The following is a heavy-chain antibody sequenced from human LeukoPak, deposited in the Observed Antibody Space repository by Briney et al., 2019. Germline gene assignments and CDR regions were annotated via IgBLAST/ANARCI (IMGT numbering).Heavy chain of an antibody. D-gene: IGHD4-17*01. CDR2: ISSSGSTI. CDR1: GFIVSSYG. V-gene: IGHV3-48*01. Sequence: PGGSLSLLCAPSGFIVSSYGTKWARHAPGKGRECVSYISSSGSTIYYADSVKGRFTISRDNSKNTLYLKMNSLKAEDTAVYYCAKDRYGDYLVIDYWGQGTLVTVSS. CDR3: AKDRYGDYLVIDY. J-gene: IGHJ4*02.